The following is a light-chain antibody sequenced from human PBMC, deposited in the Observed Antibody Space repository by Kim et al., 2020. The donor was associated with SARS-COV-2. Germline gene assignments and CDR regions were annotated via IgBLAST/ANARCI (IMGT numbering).Light chain of an antibody. CDR1: SLRSDY. CDR2: GKN. V-gene: IGLV3-19*01. J-gene: IGLJ2*01. CDR3: TSRDSRGNQV. Sequence: VAFSQPGRIRSQGDSLRSDYASWYQQKPAQAPVLVIYGKNNPPSGIPDRFSGSSSGNTASLTITGAQAEDEADYYCTSRDSRGNQVFGGGTQLTVL.